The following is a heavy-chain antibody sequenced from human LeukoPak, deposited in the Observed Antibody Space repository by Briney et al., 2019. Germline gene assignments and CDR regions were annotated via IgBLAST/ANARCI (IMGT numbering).Heavy chain of an antibody. J-gene: IGHJ4*02. D-gene: IGHD5-18*01. CDR2: INPSGGST. CDR1: GYTFTSYY. CDR3: ARDGDLDTAMVSGYYFDY. V-gene: IGHV1-46*01. Sequence: ASVKVCCKASGYTFTSYYMHWVRQAPGQGLEWMGIINPSGGSTSYAQKFQGRVTMTRDTSTSTVYMELSSLRSEDTAVYYCARDGDLDTAMVSGYYFDYWGQGTLVTVSS.